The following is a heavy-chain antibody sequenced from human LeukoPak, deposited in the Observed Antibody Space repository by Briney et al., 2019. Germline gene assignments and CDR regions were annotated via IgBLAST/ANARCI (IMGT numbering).Heavy chain of an antibody. Sequence: PGGSLRLSCATSGFTFSSYDMHWVRQATGKGLDWVSAIDIAGDTYYPGSVKGRFTISRENAKNSLYLQMNSLRAGDTAVYYCARDRLTIFGVVIGSNMDVWGKGTTVTVSS. V-gene: IGHV3-13*01. J-gene: IGHJ6*03. CDR2: IDIAGDT. CDR1: GFTFSSYD. D-gene: IGHD3-3*01. CDR3: ARDRLTIFGVVIGSNMDV.